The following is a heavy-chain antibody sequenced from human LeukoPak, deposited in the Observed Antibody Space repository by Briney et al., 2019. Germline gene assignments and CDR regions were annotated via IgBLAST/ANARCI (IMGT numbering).Heavy chain of an antibody. CDR1: GGSFSGYY. D-gene: IGHD1-1*01. V-gene: IGHV4-34*01. J-gene: IGHJ4*02. Sequence: SETLSLTCAVYGGSFSGYYWSWIRQPPGKGLEWIGEINHSGSTNYNPSLKSRVTISVDTSKNQFSLKLSSVTAADTAVYYCARETTGLARYFDYWGQGTLVTVSS. CDR3: ARETTGLARYFDY. CDR2: INHSGST.